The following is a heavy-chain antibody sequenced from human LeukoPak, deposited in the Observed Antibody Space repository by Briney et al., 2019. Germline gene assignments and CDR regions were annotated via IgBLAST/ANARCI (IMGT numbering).Heavy chain of an antibody. V-gene: IGHV3-53*01. Sequence: GGSLRLSCAASGFIVSSNYMSWVRQAPGKGLEWVSVLYSGGSTYYADSVRGRFTISRDNSKNTLYLQMNSLRAEDTAVYYCARDSTRRDYFDYWGQGTLVTVSS. J-gene: IGHJ4*02. CDR1: GFIVSSNY. D-gene: IGHD4-11*01. CDR3: ARDSTRRDYFDY. CDR2: LYSGGST.